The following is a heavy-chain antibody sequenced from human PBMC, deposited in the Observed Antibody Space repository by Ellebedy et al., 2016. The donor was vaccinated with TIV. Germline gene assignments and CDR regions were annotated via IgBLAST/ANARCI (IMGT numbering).Heavy chain of an antibody. V-gene: IGHV1-69*04. CDR1: GGTFSSYA. Sequence: ASVKVSCKASGGTFSSYAISWVRQAPGQGLEWMGRIIPILGIANYAQKFQGRVTITADKSTSTAYMELRSLRSDDTAVYYCARDRRGKDGYSSGWYYGYWGQGTLVTVSS. CDR2: IIPILGIA. J-gene: IGHJ4*02. CDR3: ARDRRGKDGYSSGWYYGY. D-gene: IGHD6-19*01.